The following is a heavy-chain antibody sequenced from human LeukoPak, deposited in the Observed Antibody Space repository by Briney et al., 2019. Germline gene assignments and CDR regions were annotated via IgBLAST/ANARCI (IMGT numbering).Heavy chain of an antibody. Sequence: PGGSLRLSCAASGFTFSNYAMSWVRQAPGKGLEWVSAISGNGGTAYYADSVKGRFIISRDNSKNTLYLQMNSLKAEDTAIYYCAKVGTRMTSIIVVTTYGALDYWGQGTLVTVSS. CDR1: GFTFSNYA. D-gene: IGHD3-22*01. J-gene: IGHJ4*02. V-gene: IGHV3-23*01. CDR3: AKVGTRMTSIIVVTTYGALDY. CDR2: ISGNGGTA.